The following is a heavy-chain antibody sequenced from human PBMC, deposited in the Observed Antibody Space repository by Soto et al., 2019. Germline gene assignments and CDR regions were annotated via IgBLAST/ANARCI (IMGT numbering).Heavy chain of an antibody. J-gene: IGHJ1*01. V-gene: IGHV3-53*01. CDR1: GFTVSSNY. Sequence: EVQLVESGGGLIQPGGSRRLSCAASGFTVSSNYMSWVRQAHGKGLEWVSVIYSGGSTYYADSVKGRFTISRDNYTNTLYLQMNSLTAEDTAVYYCARDRVESGYPEYFQHWGQGTLVTVSS. CDR3: ARDRVESGYPEYFQH. CDR2: IYSGGST. D-gene: IGHD3-22*01.